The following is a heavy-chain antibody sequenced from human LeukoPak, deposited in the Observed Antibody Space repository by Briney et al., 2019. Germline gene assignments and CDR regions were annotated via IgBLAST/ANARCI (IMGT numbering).Heavy chain of an antibody. CDR2: INHGGST. V-gene: IGHV4-38-2*02. J-gene: IGHJ4*02. CDR1: GYPISSVYY. Sequence: SETLSLTCSVSGYPISSVYYWGWIRRPPGKGLEWIGSINHGGSTDYNPSLKSRVIMSIDTSKNHFSLKLTSVTAADTAVYYCGRGITMIQGVFNRFDYWGQGTLVTVSS. CDR3: GRGITMIQGVFNRFDY. D-gene: IGHD3-10*01.